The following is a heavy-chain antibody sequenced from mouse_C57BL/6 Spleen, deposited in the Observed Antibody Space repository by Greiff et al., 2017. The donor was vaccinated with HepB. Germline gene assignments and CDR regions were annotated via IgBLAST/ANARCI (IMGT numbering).Heavy chain of an antibody. CDR1: GYAFSSSW. CDR2: IYPGDGDT. CDR3: ARSRFFSYFDY. V-gene: IGHV1-82*01. Sequence: QVQLKQSGPELVKPGASVKISFKASGYAFSSSWTNWVKQRPGKGLEWTGRIYPGDGDTNYNGKFKGKATLTADKSSSTAYMQLSSLTSADSAVYFCARSRFFSYFDYWGKGTTLTVAP. J-gene: IGHJ2*01.